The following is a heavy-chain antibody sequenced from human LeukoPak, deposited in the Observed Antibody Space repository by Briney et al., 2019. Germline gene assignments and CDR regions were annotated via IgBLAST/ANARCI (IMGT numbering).Heavy chain of an antibody. Sequence: GGSLRLSCAASGFTFSSHSMNWVRQAPGQGLEWVSSISSSSSYIYYADSVKGRFTISRDNAKNSLYLQMNSLRAEDTAVYYCARVAGSGSRKYYYGMDVWGQGTTVTVSS. CDR3: ARVAGSGSRKYYYGMDV. CDR1: GFTFSSHS. CDR2: ISSSSSYI. V-gene: IGHV3-21*01. J-gene: IGHJ6*02. D-gene: IGHD3-10*01.